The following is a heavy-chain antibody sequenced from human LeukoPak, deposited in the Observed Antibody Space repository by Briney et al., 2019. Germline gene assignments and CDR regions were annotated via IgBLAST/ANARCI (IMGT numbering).Heavy chain of an antibody. V-gene: IGHV4-34*01. CDR1: DXSISGYY. CDR2: ISHSGTT. D-gene: IGHD5-18*01. Sequence: SETLSLTCTVSDXSISGYYWSWIRQPPGKGLEWIAEISHSGTTYFNPSLKSRVTVSVDTSKSQFSLRLDSMTAADTAVYYCARGGLDTRRGGYFDYWGQGILVTVSS. CDR3: ARGGLDTRRGGYFDY. J-gene: IGHJ4*02.